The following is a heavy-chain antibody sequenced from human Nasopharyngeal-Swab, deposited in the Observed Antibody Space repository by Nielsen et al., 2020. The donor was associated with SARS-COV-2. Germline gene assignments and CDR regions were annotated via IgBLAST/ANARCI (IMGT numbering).Heavy chain of an antibody. D-gene: IGHD3-10*01. CDR2: INTNTGNP. Sequence: WVRQAPGQRLEWMGWINTNTGNPTYAQGFTGRFVFSLDTSVSTAYLQISGLKAEDTAVYYCGKGGGAYYYYYYMDVWGKGTTVTVSS. V-gene: IGHV7-4-1*02. J-gene: IGHJ6*03. CDR3: GKGGGAYYYYYYMDV.